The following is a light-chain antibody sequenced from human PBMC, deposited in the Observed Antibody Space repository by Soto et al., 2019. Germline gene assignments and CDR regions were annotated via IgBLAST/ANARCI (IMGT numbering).Light chain of an antibody. CDR3: SSYTSSGTLEV. Sequence: QSALTQPASVSGSPGQSITISCTGTRSDVGGYNFVSWYQQFPGKAPKLMIYEVRNRPSGISNCFSGSKSGNTASLTISGLQAEDEADYYCSSYTSSGTLEVFGTGTKLTVL. V-gene: IGLV2-14*01. CDR2: EVR. J-gene: IGLJ1*01. CDR1: RSDVGGYNF.